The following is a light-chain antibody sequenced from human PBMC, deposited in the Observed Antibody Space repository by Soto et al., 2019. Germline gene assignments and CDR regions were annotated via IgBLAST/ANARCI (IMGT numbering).Light chain of an antibody. Sequence: DIQMTQSPSSLSSSVGDRVTITFRASQGISNHLAWYQQKPGKVPKLLIYAASTLQSGVPSRFSGSGSGTDFTLTISSLQSEDFAVYFCQQYNIWPQTFGQGTKVDIK. V-gene: IGKV1-27*01. CDR3: QQYNIWPQT. CDR2: AAS. J-gene: IGKJ1*01. CDR1: QGISNH.